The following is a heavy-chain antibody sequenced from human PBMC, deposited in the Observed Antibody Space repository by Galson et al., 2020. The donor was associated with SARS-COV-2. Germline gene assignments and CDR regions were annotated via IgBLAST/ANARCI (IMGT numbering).Heavy chain of an antibody. CDR2: IYWADDT. V-gene: IGHV2-5*02. CDR3: AHRQAAAGTGPYFDY. D-gene: IGHD6-13*01. CDR1: GFSLSTSGVG. J-gene: IGHJ4*01. Sequence: KMSGPTLVKPQQTLTLTCTFSGFSLSTSGVGVGWIRQTPGKALEWLALIYWADDTRHSPSLQSRLTITKDTSKNQVVLTMPNMDPVDPATYYWAHRQAAAGTGPYFDYWGQGTLVTVSS.